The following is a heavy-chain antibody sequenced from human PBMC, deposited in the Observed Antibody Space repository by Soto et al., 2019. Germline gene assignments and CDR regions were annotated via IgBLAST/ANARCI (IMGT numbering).Heavy chain of an antibody. Sequence: EVQLLESGGGLVQPGGSLRLSCVASGFTLSNYAMSWVRQAPGKGLEWVSVIDGDGSAKFADSVKGRLTVSRDNSKNTLYLQMDSLIDEDTAIYYWAKDAVSYNGIYDPFDIWGRGTMVTVSS. CDR1: GFTLSNYA. CDR3: AKDAVSYNGIYDPFDI. D-gene: IGHD1-1*01. J-gene: IGHJ3*02. V-gene: IGHV3-23*01. CDR2: IDGDGSA.